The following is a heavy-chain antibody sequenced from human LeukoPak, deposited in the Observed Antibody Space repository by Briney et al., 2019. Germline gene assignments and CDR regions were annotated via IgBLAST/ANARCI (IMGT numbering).Heavy chain of an antibody. Sequence: GGSLRLSCAASGFTFSSYGMSWVRQAPGKGLEWVAFIGADGSDKYYADSVKGRFTISRDNSKNTLYLQMNSLRAEDTAIYYCDCSSATCYAAGDYWGQGTLVTVSS. CDR1: GFTFSSYG. CDR3: DCSSATCYAAGDY. CDR2: IGADGSDK. J-gene: IGHJ4*02. V-gene: IGHV3-30*02. D-gene: IGHD2-2*01.